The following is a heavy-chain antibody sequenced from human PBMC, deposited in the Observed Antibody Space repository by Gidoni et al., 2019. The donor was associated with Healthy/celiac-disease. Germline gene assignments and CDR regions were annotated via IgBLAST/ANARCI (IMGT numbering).Heavy chain of an antibody. CDR2: ISSSSSYT. Sequence: QVQLVASGGGLVKPGGSLRLACAASGFTFRDYYMSWIRQAPGKGLEWVSYISSSSSYTNYADSVKGRFTISRDNAKNSLYLQMNSLRAEDTAVYYCARAPNYYDSSDPDGYWGQGTLVTVSS. V-gene: IGHV3-11*05. CDR3: ARAPNYYDSSDPDGY. J-gene: IGHJ4*02. CDR1: GFTFRDYY. D-gene: IGHD3-22*01.